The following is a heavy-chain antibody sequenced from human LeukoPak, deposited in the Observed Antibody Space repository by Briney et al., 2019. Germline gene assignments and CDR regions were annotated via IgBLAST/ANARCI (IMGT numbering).Heavy chain of an antibody. D-gene: IGHD1-26*01. CDR1: GGSVSSSSYY. Sequence: SETLSLTCSVSGGSVSSSSYYWAWIRQPPWKGLEWIGSIYYSGGTYYNPSLKSRVIISVDTSKNQFSLKVSSVTAADTAVYYCARHSGSYYQPLDYWGQGTLVTVSS. V-gene: IGHV4-39*01. J-gene: IGHJ4*02. CDR3: ARHSGSYYQPLDY. CDR2: IYYSGGT.